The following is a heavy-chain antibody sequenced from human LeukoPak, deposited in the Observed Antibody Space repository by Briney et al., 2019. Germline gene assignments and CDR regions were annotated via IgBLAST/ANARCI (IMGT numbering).Heavy chain of an antibody. D-gene: IGHD2-2*02. CDR2: ISAYNGNT. Sequence: ASVKISCKASGYTFTGYYMHWVRQAPGQGLEWMGWISAYNGNTNYAQKLQGRVTMTTDTSTSTAYMELRSLRSDDTAVYYCAREASRSSSTSCYTYWGQGTLVTVSS. J-gene: IGHJ4*02. V-gene: IGHV1-18*04. CDR3: AREASRSSSTSCYTY. CDR1: GYTFTGYY.